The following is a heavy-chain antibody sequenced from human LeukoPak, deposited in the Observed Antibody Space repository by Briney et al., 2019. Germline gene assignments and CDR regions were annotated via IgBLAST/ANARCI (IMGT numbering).Heavy chain of an antibody. CDR3: ARDRAAAGLLDP. CDR1: GYTFTGYY. V-gene: IGHV1-2*06. J-gene: IGHJ5*02. Sequence: ASVKVSCKASGYTFTGYYMHWVRQAPGQGLEWMGRINPNSGGTNYAQKFQGRVTMTRDTSISTAYMELSKLRSDDTAVYYCARDRAAAGLLDPWGQGTLVTVSS. CDR2: INPNSGGT. D-gene: IGHD6-13*01.